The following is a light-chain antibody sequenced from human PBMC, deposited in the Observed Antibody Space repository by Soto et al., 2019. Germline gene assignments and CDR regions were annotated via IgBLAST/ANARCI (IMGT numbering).Light chain of an antibody. CDR1: QTISNY. Sequence: IQVTQYPSSLSASVGDRVTITCRSSQTISNYLNWYQQKPGKAPKLLIYAASSLQSGVPLRFSGSGSGTDFTLAISSLQPEDFATYYCQQLNSYPLTFGGGTKA. CDR3: QQLNSYPLT. CDR2: AAS. J-gene: IGKJ4*01. V-gene: IGKV1-39*01.